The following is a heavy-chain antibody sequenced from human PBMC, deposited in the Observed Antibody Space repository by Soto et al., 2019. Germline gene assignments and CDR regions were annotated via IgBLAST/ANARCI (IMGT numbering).Heavy chain of an antibody. V-gene: IGHV4-59*08. CDR2: IYYSGST. D-gene: IGHD3-10*01. CDR1: GGFISRYY. Sequence: SETLCLPCTGSGGFISRYYWRWIRQPPGKGLEWIGYIYYSGSTNYNPSLKSRVTISGDTSKNQFSLKLSSVTAADTAVYYCARFSGAGTYYYYYYGMDVWGKGTTVTLSS. J-gene: IGHJ6*04. CDR3: ARFSGAGTYYYYYYGMDV.